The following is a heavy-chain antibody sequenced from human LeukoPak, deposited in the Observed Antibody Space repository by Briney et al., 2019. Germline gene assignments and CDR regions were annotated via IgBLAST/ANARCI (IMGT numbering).Heavy chain of an antibody. CDR3: ARVDPYDILTGYYSFIIDY. D-gene: IGHD3-9*01. CDR1: GGSFSGYY. J-gene: IGHJ4*02. Sequence: SETLSLTCAVYGGSFSGYYWSWIRQPPGKGLEWIWEINHSGSTNYNPSLKSRVTISVDTSKNQFSLKLSSVTAADTAVYYCARVDPYDILTGYYSFIIDYWGQGTLVTVSS. V-gene: IGHV4-34*01. CDR2: INHSGST.